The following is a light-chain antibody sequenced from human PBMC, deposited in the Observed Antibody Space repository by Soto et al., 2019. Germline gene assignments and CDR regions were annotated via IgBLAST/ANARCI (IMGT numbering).Light chain of an antibody. V-gene: IGKV3-20*01. CDR2: DAS. J-gene: IGKJ1*01. CDR3: QHFGT. CDR1: QTVRNNY. Sequence: EFVLTQSPGTLSLSPGERATLSCRASQTVRNNYLAWYQQKPGQAPRLLIYDASSRATGIPDRFSGSGSETDFTLTISRLEPEDFAVYYCQHFGTFGQGTKVDIK.